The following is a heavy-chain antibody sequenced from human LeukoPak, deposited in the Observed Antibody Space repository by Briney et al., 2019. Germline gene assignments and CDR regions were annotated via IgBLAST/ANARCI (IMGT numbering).Heavy chain of an antibody. Sequence: GGSLRLSCAASGFTFSSYWMHWVRQAPGEGLEWVSAITGSADDTYYADSVKGRFTISRDNSKNTLYLQMNSLRAEDTAVYYCAKASGASRPYYFDYWGQGTLVTVSS. CDR2: ITGSADDT. D-gene: IGHD3-10*01. CDR1: GFTFSSYW. J-gene: IGHJ4*02. V-gene: IGHV3-23*01. CDR3: AKASGASRPYYFDY.